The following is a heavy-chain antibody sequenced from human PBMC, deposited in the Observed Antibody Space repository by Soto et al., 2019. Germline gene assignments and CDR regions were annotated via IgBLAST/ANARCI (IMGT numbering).Heavy chain of an antibody. CDR1: GFSFSHYA. CDR3: VSPHSESSNAFDL. J-gene: IGHJ5*02. V-gene: IGHV3-30*04. D-gene: IGHD3-10*01. Sequence: QRQLVESGGGVVQPGRSLRLSCAASGFSFSHYAMHWVRQPPGKGLAWVALISYDGENQYFIDSVRGRFTISRDNSKTAVYLEMNDLRLDDTATYYCVSPHSESSNAFDLWGQGTLVTVSS. CDR2: ISYDGENQ.